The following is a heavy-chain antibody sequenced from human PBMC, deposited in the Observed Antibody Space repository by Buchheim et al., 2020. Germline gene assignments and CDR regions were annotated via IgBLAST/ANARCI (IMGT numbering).Heavy chain of an antibody. CDR1: GFTFSSYW. Sequence: EVQLVESGGGLVQPGGSLRLSCAASGFTFSSYWMSWVRQAPGKGLEWVANIKQDGSEKYYVDSVKGRFTISRDNAKNSLYLQMNSLRAEDTAVYYCARDFSSLASVRGPVASRGDFDYWGQGTL. J-gene: IGHJ4*02. CDR2: IKQDGSEK. V-gene: IGHV3-7*01. D-gene: IGHD2/OR15-2a*01. CDR3: ARDFSSLASVRGPVASRGDFDY.